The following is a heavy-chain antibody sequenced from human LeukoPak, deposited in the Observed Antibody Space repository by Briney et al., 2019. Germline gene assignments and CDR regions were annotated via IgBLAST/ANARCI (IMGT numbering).Heavy chain of an antibody. CDR2: IYYSGST. V-gene: IGHV4-59*01. CDR1: GGSISSYY. J-gene: IGHJ4*02. CDR3: AREVGVDTAMVTYYFDY. Sequence: PSETLSPTCTVSGGSISSYYWSWIRQPPGKGLEWIGYIYYSGSTNYNPSLKSRVTISVDTSKNQFSLKLSSVTAADTAVYYCAREVGVDTAMVTYYFDYWGQGTLVTVSS. D-gene: IGHD5-18*01.